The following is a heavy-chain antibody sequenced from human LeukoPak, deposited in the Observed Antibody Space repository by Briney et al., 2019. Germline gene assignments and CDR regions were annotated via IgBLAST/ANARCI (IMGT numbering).Heavy chain of an antibody. CDR1: GSSINSAYY. CDR3: TRGRGYSYMDV. V-gene: IGHV4-38-2*02. D-gene: IGHD5-18*01. J-gene: IGHJ6*03. CDR2: IFHSGST. Sequence: SETLSLTCTVSGSSINSAYYWGWVRHPPGKGLEWIGSIFHSGSTYYNPSLKSRVTISVDTSKNQFSLNLSSVTAADTAVYYCTRGRGYSYMDVWGKGTTVTISS.